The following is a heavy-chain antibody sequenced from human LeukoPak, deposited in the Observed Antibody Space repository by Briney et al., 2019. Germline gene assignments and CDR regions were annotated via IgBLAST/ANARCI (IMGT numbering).Heavy chain of an antibody. CDR2: ISGSGDST. CDR1: GFTFGNYA. J-gene: IGHJ4*02. V-gene: IGHV3-23*01. Sequence: PGGSLRLSCAASGFTFGNYAMSWVRQAPGKGLEWVSAISGSGDSTYYADSVKGRFTISRDNSRNTLCLQMSSLRAEDTAVYYCAKAIGGSSGKFDYWGQGTLVTVSS. CDR3: AKAIGGSSGKFDY. D-gene: IGHD1-26*01.